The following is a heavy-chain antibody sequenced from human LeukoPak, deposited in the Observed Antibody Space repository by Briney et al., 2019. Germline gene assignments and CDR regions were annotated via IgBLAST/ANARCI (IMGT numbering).Heavy chain of an antibody. V-gene: IGHV4-38-2*02. CDR3: ARSMRSGITMVRGVIPPNWFNP. Sequence: SETLSLTCTVSGYSISGGYYWGWIRQPPGKGLEWIGSIYHSGSTYYNPSLKSRVTMSVDTSKNQFSLKLSSVTAADTAVYYCARSMRSGITMVRGVIPPNWFNPWGQGTLVTVSS. CDR1: GYSISGGYY. J-gene: IGHJ5*02. CDR2: IYHSGST. D-gene: IGHD3-10*01.